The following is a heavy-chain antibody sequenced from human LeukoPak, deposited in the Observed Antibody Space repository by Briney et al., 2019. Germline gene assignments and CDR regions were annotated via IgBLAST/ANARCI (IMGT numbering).Heavy chain of an antibody. CDR3: AKTPLGYCSSTSCPFDY. V-gene: IGHV3-30-3*02. CDR2: ISYDGSNK. CDR1: GLTFSSYA. D-gene: IGHD2-2*01. Sequence: GGSLRLSCAASGLTFSSYAMHWVRQAPGKGLEWEAVISYDGSNKYYADSVKGRFTISRDNSKNTLYLQMNSLRAEDTAVYYCAKTPLGYCSSTSCPFDYWGQGTLVTVSS. J-gene: IGHJ4*02.